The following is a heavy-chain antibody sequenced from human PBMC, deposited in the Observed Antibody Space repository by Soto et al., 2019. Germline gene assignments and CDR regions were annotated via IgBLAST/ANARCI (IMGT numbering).Heavy chain of an antibody. D-gene: IGHD6-6*01. CDR2: IYHSGST. CDR1: GYSISSGYY. Sequence: ASETLSLTCAVSGYSISSGYYWGWIRQPPGKGLEWIGSIYHSGSTYYNPSLKSRVTISVDTSKNQFSLKLSSVTAADTAVYYCASIAARPDYGMDVWGQGTTVTVSS. V-gene: IGHV4-38-2*01. CDR3: ASIAARPDYGMDV. J-gene: IGHJ6*02.